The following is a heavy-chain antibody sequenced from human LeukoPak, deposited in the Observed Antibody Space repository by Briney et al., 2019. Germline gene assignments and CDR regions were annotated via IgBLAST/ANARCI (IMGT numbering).Heavy chain of an antibody. V-gene: IGHV3-9*01. Sequence: PGGSLRLSCEASGFRFDNYAMHWVRQGPGKGLEWVSGISWNSGSTGYAESVKGRFTISRDNAKNSLYLQMNSLRAEDTAVYYCTKDLEGYGYWGQGTLVTVSS. J-gene: IGHJ4*02. D-gene: IGHD6-13*01. CDR1: GFRFDNYA. CDR3: TKDLEGYGY. CDR2: ISWNSGST.